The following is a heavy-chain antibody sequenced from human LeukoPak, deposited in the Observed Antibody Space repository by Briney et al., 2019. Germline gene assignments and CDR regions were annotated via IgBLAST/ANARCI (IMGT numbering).Heavy chain of an antibody. CDR2: IRSRSSTI. CDR1: GFTFSSYN. V-gene: IGHV3-48*04. J-gene: IGHJ2*01. Sequence: GGSLRLSCAASGFTFSSYNMNWVRQAPGKGLEWVSYIRSRSSTIYYADSVKGRFTISRDNAKNSLFLQMNSLRAEDTAMYYCARVRDQGGTGDYWYFDLWGRGTLVTVSS. D-gene: IGHD3-10*01. CDR3: ARVRDQGGTGDYWYFDL.